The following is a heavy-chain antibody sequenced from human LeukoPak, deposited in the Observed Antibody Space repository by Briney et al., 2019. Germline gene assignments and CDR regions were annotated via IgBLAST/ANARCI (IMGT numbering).Heavy chain of an antibody. CDR3: ARVGGSYMAYYYGMDV. V-gene: IGHV1-69*04. CDR1: GGTFSSYA. D-gene: IGHD1-26*01. CDR2: ITPILGIA. J-gene: IGHJ6*02. Sequence: GASVKVSCKASGGTFSSYAISWVRQAPGQGLEWMGRITPILGIANYAQKFQGRVTITADKSTSTAYMELSSLRSEDTAVYYCARVGGSYMAYYYGMDVWGQGTTVTVSS.